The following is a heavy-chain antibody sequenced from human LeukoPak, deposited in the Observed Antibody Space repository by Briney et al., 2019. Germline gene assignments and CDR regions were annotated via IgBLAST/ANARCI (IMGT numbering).Heavy chain of an antibody. V-gene: IGHV3-23*01. J-gene: IGHJ4*02. CDR2: ISASGGST. CDR1: GFTFSSYA. D-gene: IGHD5-12*01. Sequence: GGSLRLSCAASGFTFSSYAMSWVRQAPGKGLDWVSAISASGGSTSYADSVKGRFTISRDNSKNTLYLQMNSLRAVDTAVYYCASQTSGYSGYSSHYRGQGTLVTVSS. CDR3: ASQTSGYSGYSSHY.